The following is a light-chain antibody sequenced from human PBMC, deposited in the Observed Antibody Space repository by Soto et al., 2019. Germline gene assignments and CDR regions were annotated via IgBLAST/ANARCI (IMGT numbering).Light chain of an antibody. Sequence: QSVLTQPASVSGSPGQSITISCTGTSSDIGAYNFVYWYQQHPGKARMLMLYDVNIRPSGVSDRFSGSKSGNTASLTISGLQAEDEADYYCTSCTTSTTMIFGGGTKLTVL. CDR1: SSDIGAYNF. V-gene: IGLV2-14*03. J-gene: IGLJ2*01. CDR2: DVN. CDR3: TSCTTSTTMI.